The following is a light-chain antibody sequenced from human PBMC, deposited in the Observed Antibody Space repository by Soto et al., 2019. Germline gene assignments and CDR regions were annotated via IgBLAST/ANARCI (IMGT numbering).Light chain of an antibody. CDR2: DAS. CDR3: QQRNNWPPTWT. CDR1: QSIATV. Sequence: EIVLTQSPATLSLSPGERATLSCRASQSIATVLAWYQQKPGQAPRLLIHDASSRAAGIPARFSGSGSGTDFTLTISSLEAEDFAAYYCQQRNNWPPTWTFGQGTKVEI. J-gene: IGKJ1*01. V-gene: IGKV3-11*01.